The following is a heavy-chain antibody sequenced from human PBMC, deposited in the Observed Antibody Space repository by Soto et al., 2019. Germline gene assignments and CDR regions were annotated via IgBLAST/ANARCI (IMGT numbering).Heavy chain of an antibody. Sequence: GASVKVSCKASGVTFSSYAISWVRQAPGQGLEWMGGIIPIFGTANYAQKFQGRVTITADESTSTAYMELSSLRSEDTAVYYCARMTAMVTPYFDYWGQGTLVTVSS. CDR2: IIPIFGTA. CDR1: GVTFSSYA. D-gene: IGHD5-18*01. V-gene: IGHV1-69*13. J-gene: IGHJ4*02. CDR3: ARMTAMVTPYFDY.